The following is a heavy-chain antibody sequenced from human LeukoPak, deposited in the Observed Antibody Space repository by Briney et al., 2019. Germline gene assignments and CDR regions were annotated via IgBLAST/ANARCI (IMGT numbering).Heavy chain of an antibody. V-gene: IGHV3-23*01. D-gene: IGHD5-12*01. CDR1: GFTFSSHA. CDR3: AKFALGFGGYDCFDY. CDR2: ISGSGGST. J-gene: IGHJ4*02. Sequence: HAGGSLRLSCAASGFTFSSHAMSWVRQAPGKGLEWVSAISGSGGSTYYADSVKGRFTISRDNSKNTLHLQMNSLRAEDTAVYYCAKFALGFGGYDCFDYWGQGTLVTVSS.